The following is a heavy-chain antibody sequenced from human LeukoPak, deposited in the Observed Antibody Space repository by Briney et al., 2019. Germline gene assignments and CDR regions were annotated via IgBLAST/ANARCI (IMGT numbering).Heavy chain of an antibody. D-gene: IGHD1-26*01. Sequence: GRSLRLSCAASGFTFDDYAMHWVRQAPGKGLEWVSGISWNSGSTGYADSVKGRFTISRDDAKNSLYLQMNSLRAEDTALYYCAKIVGATFGEAFDYWGQGTLVTVSS. CDR2: ISWNSGST. J-gene: IGHJ4*02. CDR1: GFTFDDYA. V-gene: IGHV3-9*01. CDR3: AKIVGATFGEAFDY.